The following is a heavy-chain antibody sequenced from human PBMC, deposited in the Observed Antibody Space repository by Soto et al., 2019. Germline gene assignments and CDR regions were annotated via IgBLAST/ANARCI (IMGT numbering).Heavy chain of an antibody. V-gene: IGHV4-38-2*01. J-gene: IGHJ3*02. CDR3: KKSGEYGLDAFDI. D-gene: IGHD3-10*01. CDR2: IYQRGST. CDR1: NYSISSGYY. Sequence: SETLSLTCAVSNYSISSGYYWGWIRQPPGKGLEWIGSIYQRGSTFYNSALKSRMTMSMDTSKNLFSLNLRSVTAADKAIYYCKKSGEYGLDAFDIWGQGTMVTVSS.